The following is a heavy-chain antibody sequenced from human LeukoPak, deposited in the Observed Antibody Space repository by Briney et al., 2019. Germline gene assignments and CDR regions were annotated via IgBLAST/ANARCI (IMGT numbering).Heavy chain of an antibody. J-gene: IGHJ4*02. V-gene: IGHV7-4-1*02. D-gene: IGHD3-10*01. Sequence: ASEKVSCKASGYTFTSYAMNWVRQAPGQGLEWMGWINTNTGNPTHAQGFTGRFVFSLDTSVTTAYLQISSLKTEDTAVYYCARGWFGEISYYFDYWGQGTLVTVSS. CDR1: GYTFTSYA. CDR3: ARGWFGEISYYFDY. CDR2: INTNTGNP.